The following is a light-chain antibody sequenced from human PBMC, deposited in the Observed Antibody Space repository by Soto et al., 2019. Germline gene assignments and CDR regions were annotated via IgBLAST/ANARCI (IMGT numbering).Light chain of an antibody. Sequence: QSVLTQPASVSGSPGQSITISGTGTSRDVGNHNLVSWYQQHPGKAPQLMISEVTKRPSGVSNRFSASKSGNTASLTISGLQAGDEADYYCCAYAGADIYVFGTGTKVTVL. CDR1: SRDVGNHNL. CDR2: EVT. CDR3: CAYAGADIYV. J-gene: IGLJ1*01. V-gene: IGLV2-23*02.